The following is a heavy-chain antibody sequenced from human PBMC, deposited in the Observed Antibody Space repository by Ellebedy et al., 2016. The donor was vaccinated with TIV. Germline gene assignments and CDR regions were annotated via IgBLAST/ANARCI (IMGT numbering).Heavy chain of an antibody. V-gene: IGHV1-46*01. Sequence: AASVKVSCKASGYTFTSYYMHWVRQAPGQGLEWMGIINPSGGSTSYAQKFQGRVTMTRDTSTSTVYMELSSLRSEDTAVYYCARDRDGITMSLNNWFDPWGQGTLVTVSS. J-gene: IGHJ5*02. CDR1: GYTFTSYY. CDR2: INPSGGST. D-gene: IGHD3-22*01. CDR3: ARDRDGITMSLNNWFDP.